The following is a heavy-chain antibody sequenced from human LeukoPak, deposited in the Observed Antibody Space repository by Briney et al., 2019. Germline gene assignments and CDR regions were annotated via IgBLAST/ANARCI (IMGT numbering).Heavy chain of an antibody. CDR2: INPNSGGT. Sequence: ASVKVSCKASGYTFTGYYMHWVRQAPGQGLEWMGRINPNSGGTNYAQKFQGRVTMTRDTSISTAYMELSRLRSDDTAVYYCARDRLYSSGWVDAFDVWGQGTMVTVSS. CDR1: GYTFTGYY. CDR3: ARDRLYSSGWVDAFDV. V-gene: IGHV1-2*06. J-gene: IGHJ3*01. D-gene: IGHD6-19*01.